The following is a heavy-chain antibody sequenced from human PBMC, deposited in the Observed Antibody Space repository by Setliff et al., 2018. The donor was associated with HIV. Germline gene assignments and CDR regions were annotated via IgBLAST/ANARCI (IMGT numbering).Heavy chain of an antibody. Sequence: GGSLRLSCAASTFPFSNYDIQWVRQAPGKGLEWVAFVSFEGGNKYYADSVKGRFTVSRDISKNTVYLQMNSLRPEDTAVYFCVRGDVAFLGVLSPLAVWGQGTMVTVSS. CDR3: VRGDVAFLGVLSPLAV. CDR2: VSFEGGNK. D-gene: IGHD1-26*01. CDR1: TFPFSNYD. J-gene: IGHJ3*01. V-gene: IGHV3-30-3*01.